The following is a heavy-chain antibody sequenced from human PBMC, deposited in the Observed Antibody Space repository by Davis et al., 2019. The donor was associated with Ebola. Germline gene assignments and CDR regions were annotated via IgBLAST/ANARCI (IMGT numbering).Heavy chain of an antibody. Sequence: GSLRLSCTVSGGSISSYYWSWIRQPPGKGLEWIGYIYYSGSTNYNPSLKSRVTISVDKSKNQFSLKLSSVTAADTAVYYCARGPSIAGFDYWGQGTLVTVSS. CDR1: GGSISSYY. V-gene: IGHV4-59*12. D-gene: IGHD6-6*01. CDR3: ARGPSIAGFDY. J-gene: IGHJ4*02. CDR2: IYYSGST.